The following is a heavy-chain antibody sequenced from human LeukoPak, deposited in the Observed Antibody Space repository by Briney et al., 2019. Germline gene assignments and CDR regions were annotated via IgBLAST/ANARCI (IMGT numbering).Heavy chain of an antibody. CDR1: GGSISSYY. D-gene: IGHD3-10*01. J-gene: IGHJ3*02. V-gene: IGHV4-4*07. Sequence: SETLSLTCTVSGGSISSYYRSWIRQPAGKGLEWIGRIYTSGSTNYNPSLKSRVTMSVDTSKNQFSLKLSSVTAADTAVYYCAREDVLPTPHAFDIWGQGTMVTVSS. CDR3: AREDVLPTPHAFDI. CDR2: IYTSGST.